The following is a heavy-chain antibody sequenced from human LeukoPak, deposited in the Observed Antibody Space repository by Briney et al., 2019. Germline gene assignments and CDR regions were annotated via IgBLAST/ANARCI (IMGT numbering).Heavy chain of an antibody. J-gene: IGHJ6*03. CDR1: GFTFSSYS. Sequence: PGGSLRLSCATAGFTFSSYSMSWVRKAPGKGLEWVSYISSSGSTIYYADSVKGRFTISRDNAKNSLYLQMNSLRAEDTAVYYCARAPTTYYYYMDVWGKGTTVTVSS. V-gene: IGHV3-48*04. CDR2: ISSSGSTI. D-gene: IGHD5-12*01. CDR3: ARAPTTYYYYMDV.